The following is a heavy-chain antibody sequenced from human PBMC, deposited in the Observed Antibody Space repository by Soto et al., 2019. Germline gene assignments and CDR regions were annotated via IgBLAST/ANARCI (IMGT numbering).Heavy chain of an antibody. CDR1: GGSISSYY. CDR3: ARTHDYGGNSPYYYYGMDV. CDR2: IYYSGST. Sequence: PSETLSLTCTVSGGSISSYYWGWIRQPPGKGLEWIGYIYYSGSTNYNPSLKSRVTISVDTSKNQFSLKLSSVTAADTAVYYCARTHDYGGNSPYYYYGMDVWGQGTTVTVS. V-gene: IGHV4-59*01. D-gene: IGHD4-17*01. J-gene: IGHJ6*02.